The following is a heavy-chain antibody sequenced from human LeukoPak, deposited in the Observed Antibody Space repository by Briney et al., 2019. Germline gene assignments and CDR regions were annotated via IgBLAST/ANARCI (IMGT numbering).Heavy chain of an antibody. Sequence: GGSLRLSCAASGFTFSSYAMTWVRQAPGKGLEGVSSISDSGDDTYYADSVKGRFTISRDNSKNPLYLQMNSLRAEDTALYYCAKDPYSRASYFDYWGQGTLVTVSS. D-gene: IGHD6-13*01. CDR3: AKDPYSRASYFDY. V-gene: IGHV3-23*01. J-gene: IGHJ4*02. CDR1: GFTFSSYA. CDR2: ISDSGDDT.